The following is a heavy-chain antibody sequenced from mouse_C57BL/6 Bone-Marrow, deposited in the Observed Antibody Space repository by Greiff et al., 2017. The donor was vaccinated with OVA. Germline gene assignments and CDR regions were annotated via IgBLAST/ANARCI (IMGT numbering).Heavy chain of an antibody. CDR1: GYTFTSYW. V-gene: IGHV1-55*01. J-gene: IGHJ2*01. Sequence: QVQLKEPGAELVKPGASVKMSCKASGYTFTSYWITWVKQRPGQGLEWIGDIYPGSGSTNYNEKFKSKATLTVDTSSSTAYMQLSSLTSEDSAVYYCARYYDYDRYYFDYWGQGTTLTVSS. CDR3: ARYYDYDRYYFDY. CDR2: IYPGSGST. D-gene: IGHD2-4*01.